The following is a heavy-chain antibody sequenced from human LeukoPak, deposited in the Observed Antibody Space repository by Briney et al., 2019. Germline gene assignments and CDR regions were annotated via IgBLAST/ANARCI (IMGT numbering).Heavy chain of an antibody. CDR2: ISYDGSNK. Sequence: GRSLRLSCAASGFTFSSYAMHWVRQAPGKGLEWVAVISYDGSNKYYADSVKGRFTISRDNSKNTLYLQMNSLRAEDTAVYYCARSLGEWLAYDYWGQGTVVTVSS. D-gene: IGHD3-16*01. J-gene: IGHJ4*02. V-gene: IGHV3-30-3*01. CDR3: ARSLGEWLAYDY. CDR1: GFTFSSYA.